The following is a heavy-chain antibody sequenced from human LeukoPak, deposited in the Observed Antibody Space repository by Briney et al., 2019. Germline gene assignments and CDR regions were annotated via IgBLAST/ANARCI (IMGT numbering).Heavy chain of an antibody. CDR3: TRDRARAGGEILDY. D-gene: IGHD3-10*01. V-gene: IGHV3-74*01. Sequence: AGGSLRLSCAASGFTFSGSGMHWVRQAPGKGLVWVSRIISDGSTTDYADSVKGRFTISRDNAKNTLYLQMNSLRDEDTAMYYCTRDRARAGGEILDYWGQGTLVTVSS. CDR2: IISDGSTT. J-gene: IGHJ4*02. CDR1: GFTFSGSG.